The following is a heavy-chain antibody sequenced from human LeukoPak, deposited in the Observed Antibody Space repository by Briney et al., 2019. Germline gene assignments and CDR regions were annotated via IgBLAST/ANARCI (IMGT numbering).Heavy chain of an antibody. Sequence: GGSLRLSCAASGFTFSSYAMHWVRRAPGKGLEWVAVISYDGSNKYYADSVKGRFTISRDNSKNTLYLQMNSLRAEDTAVYYCARDTRRSSSWYSAFDIWGQGTMVTVSS. D-gene: IGHD6-13*01. J-gene: IGHJ3*02. CDR3: ARDTRRSSSWYSAFDI. CDR2: ISYDGSNK. V-gene: IGHV3-30-3*01. CDR1: GFTFSSYA.